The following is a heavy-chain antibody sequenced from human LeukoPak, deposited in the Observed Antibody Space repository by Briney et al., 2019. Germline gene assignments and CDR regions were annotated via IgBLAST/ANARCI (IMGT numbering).Heavy chain of an antibody. CDR2: ISGSDGSS. J-gene: IGHJ4*02. D-gene: IGHD2-2*01. CDR1: GFTFSSYA. V-gene: IGHV3-23*01. CDR3: AKVETSGGANCYALDY. Sequence: GGSLRLSCAASGFTFSSYAMTWVRQAPDKGLEWVSAISGSDGSSYYADSVKGRFTISRDDSQNALYLQMNSLSAEDTAVYYCAKVETSGGANCYALDYWGQGTLVTVSS.